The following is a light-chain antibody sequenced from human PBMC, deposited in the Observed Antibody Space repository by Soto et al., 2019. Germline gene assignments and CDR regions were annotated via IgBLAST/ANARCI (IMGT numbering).Light chain of an antibody. Sequence: DIQLTQSPSFLSASVGDRVTITCRASQGISSYLAWYQQKPGKAPKLLIYAASTLQSGVPSRFSGSGSGTEFTLTTSSLQPEDFATYYCQQLNSYPPSITFGQGTRLEIK. CDR2: AAS. CDR3: QQLNSYPPSIT. CDR1: QGISSY. V-gene: IGKV1-9*01. J-gene: IGKJ5*01.